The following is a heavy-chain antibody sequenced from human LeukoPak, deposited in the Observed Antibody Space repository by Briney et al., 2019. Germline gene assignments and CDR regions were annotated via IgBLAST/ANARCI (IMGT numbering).Heavy chain of an antibody. Sequence: SETLSLTCTVSGYSISSGYYWGWIRQPPGKGLEWIGSIYHSGSTYYNPSLKSRVTISVDTSKNQFSLKLSSVTAADTAVYYCARGPNSSSSFFDYWGQGTLVTVSS. J-gene: IGHJ4*02. CDR2: IYHSGST. V-gene: IGHV4-38-2*02. CDR3: ARGPNSSSSFFDY. CDR1: GYSISSGYY. D-gene: IGHD6-6*01.